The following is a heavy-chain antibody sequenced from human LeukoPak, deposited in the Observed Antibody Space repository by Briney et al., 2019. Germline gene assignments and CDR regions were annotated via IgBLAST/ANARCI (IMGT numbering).Heavy chain of an antibody. CDR3: AKDEAVVGATTLAGYFDY. D-gene: IGHD1-26*01. V-gene: IGHV3-23*01. J-gene: IGHJ4*02. CDR1: GFTFSSYG. CDR2: ISGSGGST. Sequence: GGSLRLSCAASGFTFSSYGMSWVRQAPGKGLEWVSAISGSGGSTYYADSVKGRFTISRDNSKNTLYLQMNSLRAEDTAVYYCAKDEAVVGATTLAGYFDYWGQGTLVTVSS.